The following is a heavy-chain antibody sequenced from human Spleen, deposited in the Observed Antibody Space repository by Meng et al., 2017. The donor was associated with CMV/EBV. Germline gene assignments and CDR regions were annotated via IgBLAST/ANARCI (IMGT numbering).Heavy chain of an antibody. D-gene: IGHD6-19*01. CDR3: ASGIQWLDY. CDR1: GGSFSGYY. Sequence: LSLTCAVYGGSFSGYYWSWIRQPPGKGLEWIGEINHSGTTNYNPSLKSRVTISVDTSKNQFSLKLSSVTAADTAVYYCASGIQWLDYWGQGTLVTVSS. CDR2: INHSGTT. J-gene: IGHJ4*02. V-gene: IGHV4-34*01.